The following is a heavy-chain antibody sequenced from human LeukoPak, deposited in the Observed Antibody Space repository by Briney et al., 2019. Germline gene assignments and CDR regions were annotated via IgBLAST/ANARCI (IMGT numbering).Heavy chain of an antibody. CDR3: ARRGIAAAGYDY. CDR2: IYYSGTT. V-gene: IGHV4-59*08. CDR1: GGSISSYY. Sequence: SETLSLTCTVSGGSISSYYWSWIRQPPGKGLEWIGYIYYSGTTNYNPSLKSRVTILVDTPKNQFSLNLSSGTAADTAVYYCARRGIAAAGYDYWGQGTLVTVSS. D-gene: IGHD6-13*01. J-gene: IGHJ4*02.